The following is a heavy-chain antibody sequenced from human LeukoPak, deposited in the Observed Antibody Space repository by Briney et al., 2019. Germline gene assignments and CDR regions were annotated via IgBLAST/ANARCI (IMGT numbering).Heavy chain of an antibody. CDR2: INWNAGST. J-gene: IGHJ5*01. Sequence: PGGSLRLSCAASGFTFDDYGMSWVRQAPGRWLEWVSGINWNAGSTGYADSVKGRFTISRENARDSRYLHMNSLRAEDMAFYYCARDEVGATTREGWFDSWGQGALVTVSS. V-gene: IGHV3-20*04. CDR1: GFTFDDYG. D-gene: IGHD1-26*01. CDR3: ARDEVGATTREGWFDS.